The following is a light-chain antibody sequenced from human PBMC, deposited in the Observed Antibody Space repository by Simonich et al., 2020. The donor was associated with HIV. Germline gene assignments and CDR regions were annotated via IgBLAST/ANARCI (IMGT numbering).Light chain of an antibody. J-gene: IGKJ2*01. Sequence: EIVMTQSPATLSVSPGERATLSCRASQSVSSNLAWYQQKPGQAPRLLIFGASTRATSIPAMFSGSGSGTEFTLTISSMQSEDFAVYYCQQYNNWYTFGQGTKLEIK. CDR3: QQYNNWYT. V-gene: IGKV3-15*01. CDR2: GAS. CDR1: QSVSSN.